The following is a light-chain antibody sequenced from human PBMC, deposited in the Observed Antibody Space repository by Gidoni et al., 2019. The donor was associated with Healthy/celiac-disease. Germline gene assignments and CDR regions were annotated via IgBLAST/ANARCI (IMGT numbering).Light chain of an antibody. Sequence: EIVLTQSPATLSLSPGERATLACRASQSVSSYLDWYQKKPGQAPRLLIYDASNRATVLTASFSGSGSGTYFTLTISILDPEDFAVYYFQPRSNWPLTFGGGTKVEI. V-gene: IGKV3-11*01. CDR3: QPRSNWPLT. CDR2: DAS. CDR1: QSVSSY. J-gene: IGKJ4*01.